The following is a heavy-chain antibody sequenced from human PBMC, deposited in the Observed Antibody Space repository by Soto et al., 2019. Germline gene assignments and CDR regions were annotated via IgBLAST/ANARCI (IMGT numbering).Heavy chain of an antibody. D-gene: IGHD3-10*02. CDR3: ARGLSSGSNRYYYMDV. CDR2: INSDGSST. V-gene: IGHV3-74*01. CDR1: GFTFSSYW. Sequence: GGSLRLSCAASGFTFSSYWMHWVRQAPGKGLVWVSRINSDGSSTSYADSVKGRFTISRDNAKNTLYLQMNSLRAEDTAVYYCARGLSSGSNRYYYMDVWGKGTTVTVSS. J-gene: IGHJ6*03.